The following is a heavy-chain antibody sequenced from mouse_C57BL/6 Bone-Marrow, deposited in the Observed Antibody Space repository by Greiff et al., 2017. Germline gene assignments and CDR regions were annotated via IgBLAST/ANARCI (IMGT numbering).Heavy chain of an antibody. Sequence: VQLQQSGPELVKPGASVKMSCKASGYTFTDYYMHWVKQSHGKSLEWIGYINPNNGGTSYNQKFKGKATLTVNKSSSTAYMELRSLTSKDSAVYYCARNYYGSSGFDYWGQGTTLTVSS. CDR2: INPNNGGT. J-gene: IGHJ2*01. D-gene: IGHD1-1*01. V-gene: IGHV1-22*01. CDR3: ARNYYGSSGFDY. CDR1: GYTFTDYY.